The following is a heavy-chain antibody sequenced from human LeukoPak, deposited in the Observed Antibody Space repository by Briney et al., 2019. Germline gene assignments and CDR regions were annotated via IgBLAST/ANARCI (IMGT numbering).Heavy chain of an antibody. CDR2: IFHSGIA. Sequence: PETLSLTCAVSNYPITSDYYWVWIRQPPGQGLEWIGQIFHSGIAHYNPSLKSRVTMSVDTSRSQFSVSLNSVTAADTAVYYCGRAGFGTAYNRFYYYMDVWGKGTTVTVSS. CDR1: NYPITSDYY. CDR3: GRAGFGTAYNRFYYYMDV. J-gene: IGHJ6*03. D-gene: IGHD3-16*01. V-gene: IGHV4-38-2*01.